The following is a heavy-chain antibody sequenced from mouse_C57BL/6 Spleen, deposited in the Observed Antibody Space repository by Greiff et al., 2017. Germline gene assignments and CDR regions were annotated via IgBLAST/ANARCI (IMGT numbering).Heavy chain of an antibody. D-gene: IGHD1-1*01. Sequence: LVESGPELVKPGASVKISCKASGYAFSSSWMNWVKQRPGKGLEWIGRIYPGDGDTNYNGKFKGKATLTADKSSSTAYMQLSSLTSEDSAVYFCARTQYYGSSYWYFDVWGTGTTGTDAS. CDR2: IYPGDGDT. J-gene: IGHJ1*03. CDR3: ARTQYYGSSYWYFDV. CDR1: GYAFSSSW. V-gene: IGHV1-82*01.